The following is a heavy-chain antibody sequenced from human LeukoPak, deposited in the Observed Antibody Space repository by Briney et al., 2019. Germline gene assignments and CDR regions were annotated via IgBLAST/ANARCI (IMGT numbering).Heavy chain of an antibody. CDR1: GFTFSSYA. J-gene: IGHJ4*02. Sequence: GGSLRLSCAASGFTFSSYAMSWVRQAPGKGLEWVSAISGSGGSTYYADSVKGRFTISRDNSKNTLYLQMNSLRAEDTAVYYCAKDLEVVVIISPVDYWGQGTLVTVSS. D-gene: IGHD3-22*01. CDR3: AKDLEVVVIISPVDY. V-gene: IGHV3-23*01. CDR2: ISGSGGST.